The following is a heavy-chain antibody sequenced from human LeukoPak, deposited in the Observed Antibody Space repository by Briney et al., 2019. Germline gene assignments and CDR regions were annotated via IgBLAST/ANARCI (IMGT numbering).Heavy chain of an antibody. CDR3: ARDFERPDY. CDR1: GYTFTDYF. V-gene: IGHV1-2*06. Sequence: ASVKVSCKASGYTFTDYFIHWVRQAPGQGLEWMGRINPNSGGTNYAQKLQGRVTMTRDTSISTAYMELIRLRSDDTAVYYCARDFERPDYWGQGTLVTVSS. J-gene: IGHJ4*02. CDR2: INPNSGGT.